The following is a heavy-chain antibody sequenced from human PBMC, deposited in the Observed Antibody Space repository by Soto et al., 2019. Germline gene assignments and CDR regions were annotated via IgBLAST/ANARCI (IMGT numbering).Heavy chain of an antibody. J-gene: IGHJ4*02. CDR1: GFTFSSYP. CDR2: ISGSGGSI. D-gene: IGHD3-16*01. CDR3: ARRPNDSTSMRLVTVGLGF. Sequence: EVQLLESGGGMVKPGGSLRLSCAASGFTFSSYPMSWVRQAPGKGLEWVSAISGSGGSIYYADSVKGRFTISRDNSKNTLYLQMNSLRAEDTAVYYCARRPNDSTSMRLVTVGLGFWGQGTPVNVS. V-gene: IGHV3-23*01.